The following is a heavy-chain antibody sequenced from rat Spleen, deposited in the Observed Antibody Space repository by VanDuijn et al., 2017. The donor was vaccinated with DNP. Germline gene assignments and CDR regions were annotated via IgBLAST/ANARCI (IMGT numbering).Heavy chain of an antibody. V-gene: IGHV5-7*01. J-gene: IGHJ4*01. CDR1: GFTFSDYN. CDR3: AKDGRAMDA. CDR2: INPDGSRT. D-gene: IGHD1-12*02. Sequence: EVHLVESGGGLVQPGRSLKLSCAASGFTFSDYNMAWVRQAPKKGLEWVASINPDGSRTYYRDSVKGRFTVSRDNAKSTLYLQMDSLRSEDTATYYCAKDGRAMDAWGQGTSVTVSS.